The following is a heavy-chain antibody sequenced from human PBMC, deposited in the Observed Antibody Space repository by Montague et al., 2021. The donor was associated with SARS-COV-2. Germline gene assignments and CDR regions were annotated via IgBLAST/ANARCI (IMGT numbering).Heavy chain of an antibody. CDR3: ARGSRVVGITPGFRY. Sequence: SETLSLTCAVYRVSFHIFSWGWIRQSPGKGLEWIGEIDHSGNTNYNPSLKSRVTISVDTSKNQFSLNLTSVTAADTAMYYCARGSRVVGITPGFRYWGQGTQVAVSS. CDR1: RVSFHIFS. V-gene: IGHV4-34*01. D-gene: IGHD2-21*01. CDR2: IDHSGNT. J-gene: IGHJ4*02.